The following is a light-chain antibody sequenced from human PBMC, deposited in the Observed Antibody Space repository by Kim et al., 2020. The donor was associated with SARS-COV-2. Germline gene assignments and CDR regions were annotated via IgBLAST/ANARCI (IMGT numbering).Light chain of an antibody. Sequence: DPGKTARITCGGNNIGSKRVHWYQQKPGQAPVLVVYDDSDRPSGIPERFSGSNSGNTATLTISRVEAGDEADYYCQVWDSSSDHVVFGGGTQLTVL. CDR1: NIGSKR. V-gene: IGLV3-21*03. CDR2: DDS. CDR3: QVWDSSSDHVV. J-gene: IGLJ2*01.